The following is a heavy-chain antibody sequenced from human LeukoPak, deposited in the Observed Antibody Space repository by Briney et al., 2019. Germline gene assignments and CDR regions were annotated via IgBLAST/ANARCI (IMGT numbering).Heavy chain of an antibody. J-gene: IGHJ4*02. CDR3: AREEASAGDY. Sequence: SSETLSLTCTVSGGSISSSNHYWAWIRQPPGKGLEWIGSIYYSGSTFYSPSLKSRVTISVDTSKNQCSLKLSSVTAADTAVYYCAREEASAGDYWGQGTLVTVSS. CDR2: IYYSGST. CDR1: GGSISSSNHY. V-gene: IGHV4-39*01. D-gene: IGHD6-13*01.